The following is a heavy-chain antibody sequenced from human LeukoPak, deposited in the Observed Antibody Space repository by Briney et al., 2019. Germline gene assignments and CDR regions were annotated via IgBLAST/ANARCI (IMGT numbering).Heavy chain of an antibody. Sequence: RVASVKVSCKASGGTFSSYAISWVRQAPGQGLEWMGGIIPIFGTANYAQKFQGRVTITADESTSTAYMELSSLRSEDTAVYYCARTTVTTEGYYYYYMDVWGKGTTVTVSS. CDR2: IIPIFGTA. J-gene: IGHJ6*03. V-gene: IGHV1-69*13. CDR1: GGTFSSYA. D-gene: IGHD4-11*01. CDR3: ARTTVTTEGYYYYYMDV.